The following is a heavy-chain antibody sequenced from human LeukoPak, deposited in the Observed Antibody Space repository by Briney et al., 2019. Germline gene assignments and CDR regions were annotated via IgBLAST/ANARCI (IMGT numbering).Heavy chain of an antibody. J-gene: IGHJ2*01. Sequence: GGSLRLPCAASGFPFTSYPMSWPRQAPGKGLEWVSAISSGGENTYYANSVTGRFTISRDNSKNTLYLQMNSLRAEDTATYYCAKPRAMRTGVGRYFDLWGRGTLVTVSS. CDR1: GFPFTSYP. D-gene: IGHD3-10*01. CDR2: ISSGGENT. V-gene: IGHV3-23*01. CDR3: AKPRAMRTGVGRYFDL.